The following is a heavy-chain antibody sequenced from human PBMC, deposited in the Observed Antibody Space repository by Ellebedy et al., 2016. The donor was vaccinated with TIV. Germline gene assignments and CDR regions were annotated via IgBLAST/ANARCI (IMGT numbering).Heavy chain of an antibody. CDR1: GGSVSRYF. D-gene: IGHD1-1*01. J-gene: IGHJ6*03. CDR2: IFTRGSF. Sequence: SETLSLTXTVSGGSVSRYFWSWIRQPAGKVLEWIGRIFTRGSFNYNPSRMSRVTMSVVTSKNQISLRLNSVTAADTAVYYCARVHCSITTCDYYYMDVWGKGTTVTVSS. CDR3: ARVHCSITTCDYYYMDV. V-gene: IGHV4-4*07.